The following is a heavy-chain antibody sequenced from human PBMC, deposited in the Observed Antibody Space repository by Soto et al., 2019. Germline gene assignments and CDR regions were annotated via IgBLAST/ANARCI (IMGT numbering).Heavy chain of an antibody. CDR3: ANFNWYLDL. CDR2: IYYTGST. J-gene: IGHJ2*01. CDR1: GGSISSYY. Sequence: SETLSLTCTVSGGSISSYYWSWIRQPPGKGLEWIGYIYYTGSTNYNPSLKSRVTISVDTSKNQFSLQLSSVTAADTAVYYCANFNWYLDLWGRGTLVTVSS. V-gene: IGHV4-59*01.